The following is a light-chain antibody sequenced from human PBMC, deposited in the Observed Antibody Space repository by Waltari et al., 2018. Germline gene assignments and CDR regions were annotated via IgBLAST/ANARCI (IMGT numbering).Light chain of an antibody. J-gene: IGKJ3*01. CDR3: QQYDDWPGVT. Sequence: EIVMTQSPATLSVSPGERATLSCRASQSVKTNLAWYQQRPGQAPRPLIYGASTRATDVPARFSGSGSGTEFILTISLQSEDFAVYYCQQYDDWPGVTFGPGTKVDIK. CDR2: GAS. V-gene: IGKV3-15*01. CDR1: QSVKTN.